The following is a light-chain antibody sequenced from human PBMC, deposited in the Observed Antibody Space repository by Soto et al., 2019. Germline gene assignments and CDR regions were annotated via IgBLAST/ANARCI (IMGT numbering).Light chain of an antibody. CDR2: GAS. CDR3: QQYGSSPLIT. V-gene: IGKV3-20*01. CDR1: QSVSSSY. J-gene: IGKJ5*01. Sequence: EIVLTQSPGTLSLSPGERATLSCRASQSVSSSYLAWYQQKPGQAPRLLIYGASSRATGIPDRFSGSGSGTDFTITISRLEPEDFAVYYCQQYGSSPLITFGQGTRLAIK.